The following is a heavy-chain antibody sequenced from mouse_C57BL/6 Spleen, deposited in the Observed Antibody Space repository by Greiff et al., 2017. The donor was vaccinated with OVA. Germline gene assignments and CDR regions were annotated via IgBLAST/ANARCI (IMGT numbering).Heavy chain of an antibody. D-gene: IGHD2-4*01. CDR3: ARSPLGYDYDGYYFDY. Sequence: EVMLVESGGGLVKPGGSLKLSCAASGFTFSDYGMHWVRQAPEKGLEWVAYISSGSSTIYYADTVKGRFTISRDNAKNTLFLQMTSLRSEDTAMYYCARSPLGYDYDGYYFDYWGQGTTLTVSS. CDR2: ISSGSSTI. CDR1: GFTFSDYG. J-gene: IGHJ2*01. V-gene: IGHV5-17*01.